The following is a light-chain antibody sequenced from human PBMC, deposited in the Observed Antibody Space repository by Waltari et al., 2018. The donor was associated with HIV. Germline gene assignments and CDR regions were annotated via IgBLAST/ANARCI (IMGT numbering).Light chain of an antibody. V-gene: IGLV1-44*01. CDR2: TDN. Sequence: QSVLTQPPSASETPGQRVTISCSGSTSNIGSNTVNWYQQLPGTGPSILIDTDNQRPSGVPYRFSGSKYGTSASLAISGLQSEDEAHYYCAAWDDSVNGWVFGGGTKLTVL. CDR3: AAWDDSVNGWV. J-gene: IGLJ3*02. CDR1: TSNIGSNT.